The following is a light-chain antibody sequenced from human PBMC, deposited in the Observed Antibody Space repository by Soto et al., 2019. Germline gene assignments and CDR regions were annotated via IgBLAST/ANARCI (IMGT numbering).Light chain of an antibody. J-gene: IGKJ1*01. V-gene: IGKV3-15*01. CDR1: QSVRSN. CDR2: GAS. CDR3: QQYNKGPVT. Sequence: EIVVTQSPGTLSLSPGEIATLSCRASQSVRSNFLAWYQQKPGQAPRLLIDGASTRATGIPGRFSGSGSGTDFTLTISSLQSEDFAVYYCQQYNKGPVTFGQGTKVDIK.